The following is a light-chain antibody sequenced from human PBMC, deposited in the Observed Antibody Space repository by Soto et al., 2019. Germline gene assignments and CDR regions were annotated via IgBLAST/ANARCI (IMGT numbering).Light chain of an antibody. J-gene: IGKJ5*01. V-gene: IGKV1-13*02. CDR3: QQFTSYPVT. Sequence: AIQVTQSPSSLSASVGDRVTITCLASQDIRGALAWYQQKPGKPPKILIYDVSTLENGVPSRFSGDRSVTQFTLTIRGLQPEAFGTYYCQQFTSYPVTFGHGTRLDIK. CDR2: DVS. CDR1: QDIRGA.